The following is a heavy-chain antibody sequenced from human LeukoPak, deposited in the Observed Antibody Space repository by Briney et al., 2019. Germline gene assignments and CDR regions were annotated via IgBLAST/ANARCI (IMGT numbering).Heavy chain of an antibody. Sequence: PSETLSLTCTVSGGSISSSSYYWGWIRQAPGKGLEWVSSISSSSSYIYYADSVKGRFTISRDNAKNSLYLQMNSLRAEDTAVYYCARDWRATYYYDSSGYYYFDYWGQGTLVTVSS. CDR2: ISSSSSYI. D-gene: IGHD3-22*01. CDR1: GGSISSSS. CDR3: ARDWRATYYYDSSGYYYFDY. V-gene: IGHV3-21*01. J-gene: IGHJ4*02.